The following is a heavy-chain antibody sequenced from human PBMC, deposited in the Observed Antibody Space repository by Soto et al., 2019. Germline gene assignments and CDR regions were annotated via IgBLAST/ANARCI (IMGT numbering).Heavy chain of an antibody. D-gene: IGHD3-9*01. CDR1: GGSISSGGYY. CDR2: IYYSGCT. Sequence: PSETLSLTCTVSGGSISSGGYYWSWIRQHPGKGLEWIGYIYYSGCTYYNPSLKSRVTISVDTSKNQFSLKLRTLRSEDTSIYYCARSETDYSRFDFWGQGTLVTVSS. CDR3: ARSETDYSRFDF. V-gene: IGHV4-31*03. J-gene: IGHJ4*02.